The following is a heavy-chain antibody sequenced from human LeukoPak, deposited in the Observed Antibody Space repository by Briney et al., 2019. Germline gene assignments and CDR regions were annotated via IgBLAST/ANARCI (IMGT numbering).Heavy chain of an antibody. CDR1: GDSVSSNNAA. J-gene: IGHJ3*02. D-gene: IGHD6-19*01. Sequence: SQTLSLTCAISGDSVSSNNAAWNWIRQSPSRGLEWLGRTYYRSKWYNDYAVSVKSRITINPDTSKNQFSPQLNSVTPEDTAVYYCTRDLPRSGWYAFDIWGQGTMVTVSS. V-gene: IGHV6-1*01. CDR2: TYYRSKWYN. CDR3: TRDLPRSGWYAFDI.